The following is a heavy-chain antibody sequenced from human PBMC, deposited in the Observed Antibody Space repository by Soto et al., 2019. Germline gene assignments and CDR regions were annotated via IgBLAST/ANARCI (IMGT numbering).Heavy chain of an antibody. Sequence: QVQLVQSGAEVKKPGSSVKVSCKASGGTFSTYAINWVRQAPGQGLKWMGGIIPIFGTANYAQKFQGRVTITADESTSTAYMELSSLRSEDTAVYYCAIGIRDYYDSSGYLDYWGQGTLVTVSS. D-gene: IGHD3-22*01. CDR1: GGTFSTYA. J-gene: IGHJ4*02. CDR2: IIPIFGTA. V-gene: IGHV1-69*12. CDR3: AIGIRDYYDSSGYLDY.